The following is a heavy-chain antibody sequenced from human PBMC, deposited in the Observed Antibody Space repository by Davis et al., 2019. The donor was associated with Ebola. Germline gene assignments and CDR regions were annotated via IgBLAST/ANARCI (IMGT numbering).Heavy chain of an antibody. Sequence: GESLKISCAASGFTFSNAWMSWVRQAPGKGLEWVGRNKSKTDGGTTDYAAPVKGRFTISRDDSKNTLYLQMNSLKTEDTAVYYCTTVRLPVVYWGQGTLVTVSS. CDR3: TTVRLPVVY. D-gene: IGHD2-15*01. CDR1: GFTFSNAW. V-gene: IGHV3-15*01. CDR2: NKSKTDGGTT. J-gene: IGHJ4*02.